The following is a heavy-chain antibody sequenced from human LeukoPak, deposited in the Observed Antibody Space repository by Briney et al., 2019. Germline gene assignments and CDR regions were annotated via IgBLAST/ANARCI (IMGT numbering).Heavy chain of an antibody. J-gene: IGHJ4*02. D-gene: IGHD1-26*01. CDR3: ARGGSGSFLFDY. CDR1: GFTFSSYA. V-gene: IGHV3-30-3*01. Sequence: GRSLRLSCAASGFTFSSYAMHWVRQAQGKGLEWVAVISYDGSNKYYADSVKGRFTISRDNSKNTLYLQMNSLRAEDTAVYYCARGGSGSFLFDYWGQGTLVTVSS. CDR2: ISYDGSNK.